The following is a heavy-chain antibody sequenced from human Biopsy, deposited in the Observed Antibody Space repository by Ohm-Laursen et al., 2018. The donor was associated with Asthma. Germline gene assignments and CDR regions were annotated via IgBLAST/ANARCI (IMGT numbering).Heavy chain of an antibody. CDR3: AKGYYYDSSGFDY. V-gene: IGHV3-30*12. CDR2: ISYDGSNK. J-gene: IGHJ4*02. CDR1: GFTFSSYG. D-gene: IGHD3-22*01. Sequence: SLRLSCAASGFTFSSYGMHWVRQAPGKGLEWVAVISYDGSNKYYADSVKGRFTISRDNSRNTLYLQMNSLRAEDTAVYYCAKGYYYDSSGFDYWGQGTLVTVSS.